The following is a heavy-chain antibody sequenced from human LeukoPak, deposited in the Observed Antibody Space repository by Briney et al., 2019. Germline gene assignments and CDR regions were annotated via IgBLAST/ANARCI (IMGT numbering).Heavy chain of an antibody. CDR3: AKRGVVIRGLLVIGYHQEAYHYDF. J-gene: IGHJ4*02. CDR1: GISLSNYA. V-gene: IGHV3-23*01. CDR2: ISERGGST. Sequence: GGSLRLSCVVSGISLSNYAMTWVRQAPGKGLEWVSYISERGGSTTYADSVKGRFTISRDTSLNALYLQMNNLRAADTAVYFCAKRGVVIRGLLVIGYHQEAYHYDFWGQGVLVTVSS. D-gene: IGHD3-10*01.